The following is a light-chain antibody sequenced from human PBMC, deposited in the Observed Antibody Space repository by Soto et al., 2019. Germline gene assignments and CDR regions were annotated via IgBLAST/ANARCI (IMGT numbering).Light chain of an antibody. CDR1: SSNIGNNY. Sequence: QSVLTQPPSVSAAPGQRVTISCSGSSSNIGNNYVSWYQQLPGTAPKLLIYDNNERLSGIPDRFSGSKSGTSATLGITGLQTGDEADYYCATWDCRLSAGVFGGGTKATVL. J-gene: IGLJ2*01. CDR3: ATWDCRLSAGV. V-gene: IGLV1-51*01. CDR2: DNN.